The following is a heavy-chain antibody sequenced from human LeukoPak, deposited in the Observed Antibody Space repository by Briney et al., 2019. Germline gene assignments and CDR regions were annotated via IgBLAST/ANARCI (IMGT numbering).Heavy chain of an antibody. CDR2: INSDGSKT. V-gene: IGHV3-74*03. CDR3: AVSRLSRSSNMDV. CDR1: GFAFSNYW. J-gene: IGHJ6*03. D-gene: IGHD6-6*01. Sequence: GGSLRLSCAASGFAFSNYWMHRVRQPLGKGLAWVSRINSDGSKTAYADSVKGRLTISRDNAKNTLYLQMNSLTGEDTAVYYCAVSRLSRSSNMDVWGKGTTVTVSS.